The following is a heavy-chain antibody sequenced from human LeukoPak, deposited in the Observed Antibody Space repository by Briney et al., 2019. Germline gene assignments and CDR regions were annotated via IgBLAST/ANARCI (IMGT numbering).Heavy chain of an antibody. Sequence: GGSLRLSCTASGFAFDEHGMSWVRQVPGKGLEWVSGINWSGGSTGYADPLRGRFTISRDNAKNSLYLQMDSLRAEDTALYYCARSTITSPFYFDYWGQGTLVTVSS. CDR3: ARSTITSPFYFDY. CDR1: GFAFDEHG. J-gene: IGHJ4*02. D-gene: IGHD2-2*01. V-gene: IGHV3-20*04. CDR2: INWSGGST.